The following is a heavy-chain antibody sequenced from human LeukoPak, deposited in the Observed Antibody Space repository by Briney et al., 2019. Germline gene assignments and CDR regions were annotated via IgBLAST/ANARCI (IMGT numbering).Heavy chain of an antibody. Sequence: PGGSLRLSCAASGFTFSSYWMSWVRQAPGRGLEWVANIKQDGSEKYYVDSVKGRFTISRDNAKNSLYLQMNSLRAEDTAVYYCARDDIVVVPAAIDYYYYMDVWGKGTTVTVSS. J-gene: IGHJ6*03. CDR1: GFTFSSYW. CDR2: IKQDGSEK. V-gene: IGHV3-7*01. D-gene: IGHD2-2*02. CDR3: ARDDIVVVPAAIDYYYYMDV.